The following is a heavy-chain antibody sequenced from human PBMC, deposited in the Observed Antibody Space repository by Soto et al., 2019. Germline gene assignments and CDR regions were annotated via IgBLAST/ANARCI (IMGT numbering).Heavy chain of an antibody. CDR2: ISYDGSNK. CDR1: GFTFSSYA. Sequence: QVQLVESGGGVVQPGRSLRLSCAASGFTFSSYAMHWVRQAPGKGLEWVAVISYDGSNKYYADSVKGRFTIPRDNSKNTLYLQINSLRAEDTAVYYCARDRLRYNWNDFPYYYYGMDVWGQGTTVTVSS. V-gene: IGHV3-30-3*01. J-gene: IGHJ6*02. D-gene: IGHD1-1*01. CDR3: ARDRLRYNWNDFPYYYYGMDV.